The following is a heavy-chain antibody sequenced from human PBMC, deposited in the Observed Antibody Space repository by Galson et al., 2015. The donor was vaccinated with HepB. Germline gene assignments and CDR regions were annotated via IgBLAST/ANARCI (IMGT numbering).Heavy chain of an antibody. CDR3: ASGTMTMVRGVIIAGDYYYGMDV. D-gene: IGHD3-10*01. Sequence: SVKVSCKASGGTFSSYAISWVRQAPGQGLEWMGGIIPIFGTANYAQKFQGRVTITADESTSTAYMELSSLRSEDTAVYYCASGTMTMVRGVIIAGDYYYGMDVWGQGTTVTVSS. CDR1: GGTFSSYA. J-gene: IGHJ6*02. V-gene: IGHV1-69*13. CDR2: IIPIFGTA.